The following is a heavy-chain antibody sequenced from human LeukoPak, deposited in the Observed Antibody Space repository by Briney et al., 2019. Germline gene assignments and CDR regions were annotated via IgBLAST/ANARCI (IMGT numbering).Heavy chain of an antibody. V-gene: IGHV3-23*01. CDR3: AKVPRWLHPYFDY. CDR2: ISGSGGST. Sequence: PGGSLRLSCAASGFTFSSYAMSWVRQAPGKGLEWVSAISGSGGSTYYADSVKGRFAISRDNSKNTLYLQMNGLRAEDTAVYYCAKVPRWLHPYFDYWGQGTLVTVSS. J-gene: IGHJ4*02. CDR1: GFTFSSYA. D-gene: IGHD5-24*01.